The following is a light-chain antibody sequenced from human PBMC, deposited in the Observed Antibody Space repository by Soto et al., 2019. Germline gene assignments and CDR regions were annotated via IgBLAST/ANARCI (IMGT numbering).Light chain of an antibody. CDR1: QSVSSNY. V-gene: IGKV3-20*01. J-gene: IGKJ5*01. CDR3: QHYGQRPIT. CDR2: AAS. Sequence: EIVLTQSPGTLSLSPGERATLSCRASQSVSSNYLAWYQQKPGQAPRLLIYAASSRATDIPDRFSGSGSGTDFTLTISRLEPEDSAVYSCQHYGQRPITFGQGTRLEIK.